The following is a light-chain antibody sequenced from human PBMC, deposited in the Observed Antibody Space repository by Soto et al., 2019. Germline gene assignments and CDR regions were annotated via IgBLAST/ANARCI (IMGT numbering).Light chain of an antibody. J-gene: IGLJ1*01. V-gene: IGLV2-11*01. Sequence: QSALTQPHSVSGSPGQSVTISCTGTRSDVGGYDYVSWYQQHPGKAPKLLIYDVTKRPSEVPDRFSGSKSGNTASLTISGLQPEDEADYYCSSFTSNRIYVFGPGTKVTVL. CDR2: DVT. CDR3: SSFTSNRIYV. CDR1: RSDVGGYDY.